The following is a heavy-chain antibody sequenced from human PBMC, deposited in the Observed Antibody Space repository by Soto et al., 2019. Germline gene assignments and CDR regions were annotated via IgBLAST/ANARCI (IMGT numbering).Heavy chain of an antibody. D-gene: IGHD2-15*01. CDR2: IYPGDSDT. V-gene: IGHV5-51*01. Sequence: GESLKISCKGSGYSFTSYWIGWVRQMPGKGLEWMGIIYPGDSDTRYSPSFQGQVTISADKSISTAYLQWSSLKASDTAMYYCARNIAPLYCSGGSCYSGGVDVWGQGTTVTVSS. J-gene: IGHJ6*02. CDR1: GYSFTSYW. CDR3: ARNIAPLYCSGGSCYSGGVDV.